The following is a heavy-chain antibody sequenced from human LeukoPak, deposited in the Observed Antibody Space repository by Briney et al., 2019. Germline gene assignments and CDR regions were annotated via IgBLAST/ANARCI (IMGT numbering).Heavy chain of an antibody. CDR2: IIPIFGTA. CDR1: GGTFSSYA. Sequence: GASVKVSCKASGGTFSSYAISWVRQAPGQGLEWMGEIIPIFGTANYAQKFQGRVTITRDTSASTAYMELSSLRSEDTAVYNCARDSGGSYWDYFDYWGQGTLVTVSS. D-gene: IGHD1-26*01. V-gene: IGHV1-69*05. J-gene: IGHJ4*02. CDR3: ARDSGGSYWDYFDY.